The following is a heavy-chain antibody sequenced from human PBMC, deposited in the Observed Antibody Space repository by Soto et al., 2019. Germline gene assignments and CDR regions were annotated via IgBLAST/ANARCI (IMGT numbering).Heavy chain of an antibody. D-gene: IGHD3-9*01. Sequence: QVQLQESGPGLVKPSGTLSLTCAVSGGSISSSNWWSWVRQPPGKGLEWIGEIYHSGSTNYNPSLKSRVTISVDKSKNQFSLKLSSVTAADTAVYYCARDGRNKALRYFDWSQYYFDYWGQGTLVTVSS. J-gene: IGHJ4*02. CDR2: IYHSGST. CDR1: GGSISSSNW. CDR3: ARDGRNKALRYFDWSQYYFDY. V-gene: IGHV4-4*02.